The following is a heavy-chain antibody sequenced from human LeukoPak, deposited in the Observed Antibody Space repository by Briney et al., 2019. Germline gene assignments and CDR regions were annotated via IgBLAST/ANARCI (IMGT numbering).Heavy chain of an antibody. J-gene: IGHJ3*02. D-gene: IGHD2-2*01. CDR3: AHINGIGYCSSTSCFRPPMGAFDI. Sequence: GASVKVSCKASGYTFTSYGISWVRQAPGQGLEWMGGIIPIFGTANYAQKFQGRVTITADESTSTAYMELSSLRSEDTAVYYCAHINGIGYCSSTSCFRPPMGAFDIWGQGTMVTVSS. CDR2: IIPIFGTA. V-gene: IGHV1-69*13. CDR1: GYTFTSYG.